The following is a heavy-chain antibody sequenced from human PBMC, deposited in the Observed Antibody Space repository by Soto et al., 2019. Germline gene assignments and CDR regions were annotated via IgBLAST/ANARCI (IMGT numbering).Heavy chain of an antibody. J-gene: IGHJ4*02. CDR3: AHPYNNILTCSYRGYFDF. CDR2: IYWDDDK. V-gene: IGHV2-5*02. CDR1: GFSLSTSGVG. D-gene: IGHD3-9*01. Sequence: QITLKESGPTLVKPTQTLTLTCTFSGFSLSTSGVGVAWIRQPPGKALEWLALIYWDDDKRYSPSLKSRLTITKDTSKSQVVLTMTNMDPVDTATYYCAHPYNNILTCSYRGYFDFWGQGTLVTVSS.